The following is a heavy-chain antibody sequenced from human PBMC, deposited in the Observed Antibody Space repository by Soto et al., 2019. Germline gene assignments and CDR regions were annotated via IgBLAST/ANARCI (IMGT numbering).Heavy chain of an antibody. CDR2: IWYDGSNK. CDR3: ARGYASGSGVFDS. CDR1: GFTFRDYG. J-gene: IGHJ4*02. V-gene: IGHV3-33*01. D-gene: IGHD3-10*01. Sequence: QVQLVESGGGVVQPGRSLRLSCAASGFTFRDYGMHWVRQAPGKGLEWVVVIWYDGSNKYYADSVKGRFTISRDNSKNTLYLQMNSLTAEDTAVYYCARGYASGSGVFDSWGQGTVVTASS.